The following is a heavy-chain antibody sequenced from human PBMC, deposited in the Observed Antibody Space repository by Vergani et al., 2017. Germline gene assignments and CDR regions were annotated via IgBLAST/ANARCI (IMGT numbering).Heavy chain of an antibody. V-gene: IGHV3-7*01. CDR3: ARISGGSAPYLHY. Sequence: VQLVESGGGVVQPGGSLRLSCAASGFRFSSYGMDWVASIKRDGTETFYVDSVKGRFTISRDNAKTTLYLQMNSLRDEDRGVYYCARISGGSAPYLHYWGQGTLVTVAS. CDR2: IKRDGTET. D-gene: IGHD2-15*01. J-gene: IGHJ1*01. CDR1: GFRFSSYG.